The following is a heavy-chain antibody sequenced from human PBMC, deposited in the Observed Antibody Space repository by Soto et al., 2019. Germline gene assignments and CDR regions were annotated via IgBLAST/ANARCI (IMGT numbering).Heavy chain of an antibody. V-gene: IGHV3-23*01. J-gene: IGHJ6*02. CDR3: AKVRYYYYDMDV. CDR2: ISGSGDST. Sequence: PGGSLRLSCAASGFTFSSYAMNWVRQAPGKGLEWVSAISGSGDSTNYADSVKGRFTISRDNSKNTLNLQMNSLRAEDTAVYYCAKVRYYYYDMDVWGQGTTVTVSS. CDR1: GFTFSSYA.